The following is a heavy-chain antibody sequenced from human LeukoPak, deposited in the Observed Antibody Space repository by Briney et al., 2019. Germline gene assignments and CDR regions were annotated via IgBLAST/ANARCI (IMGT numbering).Heavy chain of an antibody. Sequence: GGSLRLSCAASGFTFGSYSMNWVRQAPGKGLEWVSSISSSSSYIYYADSVKGRFTISRDNAKNSLYLQMNSLRAEDTAVYYCARGARQGAFDIWGQGTMVTVSS. J-gene: IGHJ3*02. CDR1: GFTFGSYS. CDR3: ARGARQGAFDI. V-gene: IGHV3-21*01. CDR2: ISSSSSYI.